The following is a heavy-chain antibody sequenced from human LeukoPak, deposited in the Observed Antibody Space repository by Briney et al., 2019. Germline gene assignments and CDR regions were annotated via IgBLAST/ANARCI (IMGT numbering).Heavy chain of an antibody. CDR3: TRDTGTTGEVKFDP. J-gene: IGHJ5*02. D-gene: IGHD4-17*01. Sequence: MSSETLSLTCSVSGESISSYYWSWIRQPAGKGLEWIGRIYTSGSTTYNPSLKSRVTMSVDTSKSQFSLNLMSVTAADTAVYYCTRDTGTTGEVKFDPWGQGTLVTVSS. CDR1: GESISSYY. CDR2: IYTSGST. V-gene: IGHV4-4*07.